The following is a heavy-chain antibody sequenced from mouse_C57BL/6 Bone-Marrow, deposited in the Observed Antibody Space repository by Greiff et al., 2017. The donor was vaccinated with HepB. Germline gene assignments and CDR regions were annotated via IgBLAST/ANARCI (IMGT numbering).Heavy chain of an antibody. D-gene: IGHD1-1*01. V-gene: IGHV1-61*01. J-gene: IGHJ4*01. CDR1: GYTFTSYW. CDR2: IYPSDSET. CDR3: ARSRHYYGPNYYAIDY. Sequence: VQLQQPGAELVRPGSSVKLSCKASGYTFTSYWMDWVKQRPGQGLEWIGNIYPSDSETHYNQKFKDKATLTVDKSSSTAYMQLSSLTSEDSAVYYCARSRHYYGPNYYAIDYWGQGTSVTVSS.